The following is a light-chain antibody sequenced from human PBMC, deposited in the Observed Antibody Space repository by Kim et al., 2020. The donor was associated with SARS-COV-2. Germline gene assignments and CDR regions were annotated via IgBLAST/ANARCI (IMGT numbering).Light chain of an antibody. J-gene: IGKJ4*01. V-gene: IGKV1-5*03. CDR3: QQYENTLSN. CDR2: KAS. CDR1: QSNSTW. Sequence: ASVGDRVTITCRASQSNSTWLAWYQQKPRKAPKLLIYKASSLESGVPSRFSGSGSGTEFTLTINSLQPDDFATYYCQQYENTLSNFGGGTKVDIK.